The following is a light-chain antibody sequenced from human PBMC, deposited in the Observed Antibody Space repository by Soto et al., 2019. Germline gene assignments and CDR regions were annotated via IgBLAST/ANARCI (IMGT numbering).Light chain of an antibody. CDR1: VSDVGNFGP. J-gene: IGLJ1*01. V-gene: IGLV2-23*01. CDR3: CSYVGARTYV. CDR2: EGN. Sequence: QSALTQAASVSGSPGQSITISCTGSVSDVGNFGPVSWYQQHPGQVPKPIIYEGNRRPSGVSSRFSGSKSGNTASLTISGLQAEDEADYYCCSYVGARTYVFGTGTKVTVL.